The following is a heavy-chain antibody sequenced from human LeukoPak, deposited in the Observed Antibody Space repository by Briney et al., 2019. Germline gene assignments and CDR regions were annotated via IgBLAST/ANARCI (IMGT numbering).Heavy chain of an antibody. Sequence: SETLSLTCTVSGGSISSYYWSWIRQPPGKGLEWIGYIYYSGSTNYNPSLKSRVTISVDTSKNQFSLKLSSVTAADTAVYYCASRPGINRRLYLYREPLFDYWGQGTLVTVSS. V-gene: IGHV4-59*01. CDR2: IYYSGST. CDR3: ASRPGINRRLYLYREPLFDY. J-gene: IGHJ4*02. D-gene: IGHD2-2*02. CDR1: GGSISSYY.